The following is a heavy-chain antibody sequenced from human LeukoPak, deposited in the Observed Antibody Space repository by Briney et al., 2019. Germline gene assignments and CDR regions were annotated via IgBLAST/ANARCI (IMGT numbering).Heavy chain of an antibody. CDR2: INTDGRVT. J-gene: IGHJ4*02. Sequence: PGGSLRLSCAASGFTFTIYWMHWVRQVPGKGLVWVARINTDGRVTTYADSVKGRFTVSRDNAENTLYLQMNDLRPEDTAVYYCIRETHVGLHLEYWGQGTLATVTS. CDR1: GFTFTIYW. D-gene: IGHD3-10*02. V-gene: IGHV3-74*01. CDR3: IRETHVGLHLEY.